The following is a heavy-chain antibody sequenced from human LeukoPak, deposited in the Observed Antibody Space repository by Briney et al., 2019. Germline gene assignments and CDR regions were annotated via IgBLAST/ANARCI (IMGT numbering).Heavy chain of an antibody. CDR1: GGSISGHY. CDR3: ARHTTGRALGDFDY. CDR2: IYNSGSTNYN. J-gene: IGHJ4*02. D-gene: IGHD2-8*01. V-gene: IGHV4-59*08. Sequence: SETLSLTCTVSGGSISGHYWSWLRQSPGKGLEWIAYIYNSGSTNYNNYNPSLKGRVIMSMDTSKNQLSLIVSSVTAADTAAYYCARHTTGRALGDFDYWGQGTLVTVSA.